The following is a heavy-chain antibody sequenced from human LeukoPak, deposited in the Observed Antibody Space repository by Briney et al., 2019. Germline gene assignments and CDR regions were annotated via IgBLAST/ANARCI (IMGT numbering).Heavy chain of an antibody. D-gene: IGHD3-22*01. CDR3: ARTIYYYESTSYFSDAFDV. CDR2: ISPTSAYI. Sequence: GRSLRLSCEGSGFTASGFGFSSFAMYWVRQAPGKGLDWVSSISPTSAYIYYQDSVKGRFTISRDDAKNSLYLEMDSLRAEDTAVYYCARTIYYYESTSYFSDAFDVWGQGTMVTVSS. J-gene: IGHJ3*01. CDR1: GFGFSSFA. V-gene: IGHV3-21*01.